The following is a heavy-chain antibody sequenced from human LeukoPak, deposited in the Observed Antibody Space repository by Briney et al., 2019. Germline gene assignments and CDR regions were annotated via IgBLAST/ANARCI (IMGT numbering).Heavy chain of an antibody. CDR2: ISSNGGST. V-gene: IGHV3-64*01. Sequence: PGGSLRLSCAASGFTFSSYAMHWVRQAPGKGLEYVSAISSNGGSTYYANSVKGRFTISRDNSKNTLYLQMGSLRAEDTALYYCARDSGWLRYHDWGQGALVTVSS. CDR1: GFTFSSYA. D-gene: IGHD5-12*01. CDR3: ARDSGWLRYHD. J-gene: IGHJ4*02.